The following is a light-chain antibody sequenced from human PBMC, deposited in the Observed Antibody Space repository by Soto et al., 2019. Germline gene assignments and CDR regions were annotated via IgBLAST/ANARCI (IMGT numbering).Light chain of an antibody. CDR2: EVT. Sequence: QSVLTQPPSASGSPGQSVTISCTGTSNDIGGYNYVSWSQQHPGKAPKLMIYEVTKRPSGVPDRFSGSRSGNTASLTVSGLQAPDEADSPCRSSTGSKYLYVLGTGTQVTV. J-gene: IGLJ1*01. CDR3: RSSTGSKYLYV. V-gene: IGLV2-8*01. CDR1: SNDIGGYNY.